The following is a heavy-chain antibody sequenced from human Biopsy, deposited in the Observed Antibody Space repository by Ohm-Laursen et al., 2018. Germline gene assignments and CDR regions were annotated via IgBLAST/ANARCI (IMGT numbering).Heavy chain of an antibody. CDR1: GGFFTGHY. CDR3: ARGSNDSGGLYFPR. D-gene: IGHD4-23*01. CDR2: ISCTGYT. J-gene: IGHJ4*02. V-gene: IGHV4-59*11. Sequence: TLSLTCTVSGGFFTGHYWSWIRQPPGKGLEWIGHISCTGYTSYNSSLKSRVTISVDTSRNHFSLRLSSLTAADTAVYYCARGSNDSGGLYFPRWGQGTLLTVSS.